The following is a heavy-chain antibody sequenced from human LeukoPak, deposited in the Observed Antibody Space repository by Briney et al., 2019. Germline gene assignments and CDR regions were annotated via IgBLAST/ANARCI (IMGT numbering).Heavy chain of an antibody. CDR1: GYTFTSYG. D-gene: IGHD2-15*01. V-gene: IGHV1-69*04. CDR3: ARAFKRYCSGGSCSPWYYYGMDV. CDR2: IIPILGIA. J-gene: IGHJ6*02. Sequence: SVKVSCKASGYTFTSYGISWVRQAPGQGLEWMGRIIPILGIANYAQKFQGRVTITADKSTSTAYMELSSLRSEDTAVYYCARAFKRYCSGGSCSPWYYYGMDVWGQGTTVTVSS.